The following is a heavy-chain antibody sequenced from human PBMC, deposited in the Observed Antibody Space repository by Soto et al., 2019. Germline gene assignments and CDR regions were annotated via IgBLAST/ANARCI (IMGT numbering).Heavy chain of an antibody. CDR3: ARAKLRYCSGGSCYSDYYYGMDV. Sequence: GASVKVSCKASGYTFTSYAMHWVRQAPGQRLEWMGWINAGNGNTKYSQKFQGRVTITRDTSASTAYMELSSLRSEDTAVYYCARAKLRYCSGGSCYSDYYYGMDVWGQGTTVTV. CDR1: GYTFTSYA. CDR2: INAGNGNT. J-gene: IGHJ6*02. V-gene: IGHV1-3*01. D-gene: IGHD2-15*01.